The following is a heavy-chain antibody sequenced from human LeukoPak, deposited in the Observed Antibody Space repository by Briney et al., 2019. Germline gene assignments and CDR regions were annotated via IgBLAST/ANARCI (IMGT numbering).Heavy chain of an antibody. D-gene: IGHD2-2*01. CDR3: AVDQGRPAGDAFDY. CDR2: IIPILGIA. CDR1: GGTFSSYA. V-gene: IGHV1-69*04. Sequence: SVKVSCKASGGTFSSYAISWVRQAPGQGLEWMGRIIPILGIANYAQKFQGRVTITADKSTSTAYMELSSLTPEDTAVYFCAVDQGRPAGDAFDYWGQGTLVTVSS. J-gene: IGHJ4*02.